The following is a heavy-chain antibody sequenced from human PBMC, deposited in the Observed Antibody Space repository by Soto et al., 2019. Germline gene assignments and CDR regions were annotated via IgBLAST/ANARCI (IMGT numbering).Heavy chain of an antibody. D-gene: IGHD3-10*01. CDR2: IYYSGST. CDR3: ARSPNYYYYGFDV. J-gene: IGHJ6*02. V-gene: IGHV4-61*08. Sequence: SETLSLTCTVSGGSVSSGDYFWSWLRQSPGKRLEWIAYIYYSGSTNYNPSLKSRATISLDTSKSQVSLTLTSMTAADAALYYCARSPNYYYYGFDVWGQGTAVTAP. CDR1: GGSVSSGDYF.